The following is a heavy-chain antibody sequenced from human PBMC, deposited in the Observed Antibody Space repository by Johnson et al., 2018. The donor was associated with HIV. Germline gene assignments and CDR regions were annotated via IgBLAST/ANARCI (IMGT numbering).Heavy chain of an antibody. J-gene: IGHJ3*02. D-gene: IGHD6-13*01. CDR1: GITVSSNY. Sequence: VQLVESGGGLVQPGGSLRLSCAASGITVSSNYMTWVRQAPGRGLEWVSLIYSGGTTYSADSVTGRFTISRDNSKNTLYLQMNSLRAEDTAVYYCARWPQLSTEAVDIWGQGTMVIVS. CDR3: ARWPQLSTEAVDI. V-gene: IGHV3-66*01. CDR2: IYSGGTT.